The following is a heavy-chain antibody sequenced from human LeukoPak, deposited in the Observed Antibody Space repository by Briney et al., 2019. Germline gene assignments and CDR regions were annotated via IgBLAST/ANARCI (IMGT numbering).Heavy chain of an antibody. Sequence: SETLSLTCTVSGGSISSYYWGWIRQPPGKGLEWIGYIYYSGSTNYDPSLKSRVTISVDTSKNKFSLKLSSVTAADTAVYYCARIYSSSSGIDYWGQGTLVTVSS. CDR2: IYYSGST. CDR3: ARIYSSSSGIDY. V-gene: IGHV4-59*01. D-gene: IGHD6-6*01. CDR1: GGSISSYY. J-gene: IGHJ4*02.